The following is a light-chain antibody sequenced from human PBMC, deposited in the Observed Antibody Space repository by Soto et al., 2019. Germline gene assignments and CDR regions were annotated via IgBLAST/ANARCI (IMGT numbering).Light chain of an antibody. CDR3: CSYAGSYTRV. J-gene: IGLJ1*01. Sequence: QSVLTQPRSVSGSPGQSVTISCTGTSSDVGGYNYVSWYQQHPGKAPKLMIYDVSKRPSGVPDRFSGSKSGNTASLTISGLQAEDEADYYCCSYAGSYTRVFGTVTKLTVL. V-gene: IGLV2-11*01. CDR1: SSDVGGYNY. CDR2: DVS.